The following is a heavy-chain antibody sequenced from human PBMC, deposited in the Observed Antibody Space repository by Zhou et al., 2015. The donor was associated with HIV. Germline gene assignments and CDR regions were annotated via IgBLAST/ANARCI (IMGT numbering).Heavy chain of an antibody. V-gene: IGHV1-46*01. Sequence: QVQLVQSGAEVKKPGASVKVSCKASGYTFTSYYMHWVRQAPGQGLEWMGIINPSGGSTSYAQKFQGRVTMTRDTSTSTVYMELSSLRSEDTAVYYCARDWRMGRFGPSDGMDVWGQGTTVTVSS. D-gene: IGHD3-10*01. CDR2: INPSGGST. CDR3: ARDWRMGRFGPSDGMDV. CDR1: GYTFTSYY. J-gene: IGHJ6*02.